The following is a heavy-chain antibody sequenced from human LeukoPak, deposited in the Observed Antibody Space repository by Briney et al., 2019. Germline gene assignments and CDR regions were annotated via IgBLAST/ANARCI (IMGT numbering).Heavy chain of an antibody. Sequence: SVKVSCKASGGTFSSYAISWVRQAPGQGLEWMGRIIPILGIANYVQKFQGRVTITADKSTSTAYMELSSLRSEDTAVYYCASSRITMIVVVKGRLHDAFDIWGQGTMVTVSS. V-gene: IGHV1-69*04. D-gene: IGHD3-22*01. J-gene: IGHJ3*02. CDR3: ASSRITMIVVVKGRLHDAFDI. CDR1: GGTFSSYA. CDR2: IIPILGIA.